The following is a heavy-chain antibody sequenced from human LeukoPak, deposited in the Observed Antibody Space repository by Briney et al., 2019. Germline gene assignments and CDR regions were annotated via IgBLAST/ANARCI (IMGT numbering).Heavy chain of an antibody. V-gene: IGHV4-4*07. CDR3: ARESNVLLWFGEPV. CDR2: IYTSGST. D-gene: IGHD3-10*01. J-gene: IGHJ4*02. Sequence: SETLSLTCTVSGGSISNYYWSWIRQPAGKGLEWIGRIYTSGSTNYNPSLKSRVTMSVDTSKNQFSLKLSSVTAADTAAYYCARESNVLLWFGEPVWGQGTLVTVSS. CDR1: GGSISNYY.